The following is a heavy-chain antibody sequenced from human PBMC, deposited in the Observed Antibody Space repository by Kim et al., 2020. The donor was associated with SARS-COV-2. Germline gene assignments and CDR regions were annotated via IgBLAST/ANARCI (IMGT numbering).Heavy chain of an antibody. CDR2: IYYSGST. CDR1: GGSISSGGYY. D-gene: IGHD3-3*01. V-gene: IGHV4-31*03. Sequence: SEPLSLTCTVSGGSISSGGYYWSWIRQHPGKGLEWIGYIYYSGSTYYNPSLKSRVTISVDTSKNQFSLKLSSVTAADTAVYYCARVRSFFGVVRNFDYWGQGTLVTVSS. J-gene: IGHJ4*02. CDR3: ARVRSFFGVVRNFDY.